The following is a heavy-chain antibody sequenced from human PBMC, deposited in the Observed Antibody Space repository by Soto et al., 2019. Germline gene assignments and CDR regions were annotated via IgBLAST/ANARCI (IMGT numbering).Heavy chain of an antibody. CDR3: ARGSYGRLGPFDF. CDR1: GGSISSGGYY. Sequence: QVQLQGSGPGLVKPSQTLSLTCTVSGGSISSGGYYWNWIRQHPGKGLEYIGYIYYSGSTYYNPSLKSRVTRSGDTSKTQFSLKLNSVTAADTAVYYCARGSYGRLGPFDFWGQGTLVTVSS. CDR2: IYYSGST. D-gene: IGHD5-18*01. V-gene: IGHV4-31*03. J-gene: IGHJ4*02.